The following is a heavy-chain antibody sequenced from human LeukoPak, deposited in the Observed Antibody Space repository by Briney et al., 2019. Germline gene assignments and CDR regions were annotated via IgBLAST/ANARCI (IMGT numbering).Heavy chain of an antibody. CDR3: ATYTHWVAGDV. CDR1: GFTFSDSW. J-gene: IGHJ6*02. V-gene: IGHV3-7*01. CDR2: MNQDGSEK. D-gene: IGHD3-16*01. Sequence: GGSLRLSCAASGFTFSDSWMSWVRQAPGKGLEWVANMNQDGSEKDYVDSVKGRFTISRDNTRNSLYLQMGSLRAEDTAVYYCATYTHWVAGDVWGQGTTVTVSS.